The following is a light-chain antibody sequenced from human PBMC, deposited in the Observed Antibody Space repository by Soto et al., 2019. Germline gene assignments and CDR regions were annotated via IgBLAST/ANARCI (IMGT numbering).Light chain of an antibody. CDR1: QSVSSSY. CDR2: GAS. Sequence: EIVLTQSPGTLSLSPGERATLSCRASQSVSSSYLAWYQQKPGQAHRLLIYGASSRATGIPDRFSGSGSGTDFPLTISRLEPEDFAVYYCQQYGSSPFTFGPGTKVHIK. J-gene: IGKJ3*01. CDR3: QQYGSSPFT. V-gene: IGKV3-20*01.